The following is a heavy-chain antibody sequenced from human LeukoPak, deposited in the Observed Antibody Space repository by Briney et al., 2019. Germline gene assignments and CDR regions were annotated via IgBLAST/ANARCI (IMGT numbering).Heavy chain of an antibody. CDR3: ARGGGSIRHSYYYYVDV. V-gene: IGHV3-20*04. J-gene: IGHJ6*03. CDR2: INWNGGST. Sequence: GGSLRLSCAASGFTFDDYGMSWVRQAPGKGLEWVSGINWNGGSTGYAASVKGRFTISRDNAKNSLYLRMNSLRDEDTALYYCARGGGSIRHSYYYYVDVWGKGTSVTVSS. D-gene: IGHD2-15*01. CDR1: GFTFDDYG.